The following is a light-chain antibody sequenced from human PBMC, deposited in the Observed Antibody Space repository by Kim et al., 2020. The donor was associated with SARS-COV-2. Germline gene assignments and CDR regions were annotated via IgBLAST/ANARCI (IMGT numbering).Light chain of an antibody. CDR3: QSYDSSLSGWV. V-gene: IGLV1-40*01. CDR1: SSNIGAGYD. Sequence: SVLTQPPSVSGAPGQRVTISCTGSSSNIGAGYDVHWYQQLPGTAPKLLIYGNSNRPSGVPERFSGSKSGPSASLAITGLQAEDEADYYCQSYDSSLSGWVFGGGTPADRP. CDR2: GNS. J-gene: IGLJ3*02.